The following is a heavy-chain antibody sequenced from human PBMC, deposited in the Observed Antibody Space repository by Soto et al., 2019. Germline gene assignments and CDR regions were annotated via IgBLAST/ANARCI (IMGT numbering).Heavy chain of an antibody. V-gene: IGHV5-51*01. CDR3: ASLDIGVAGPIDY. D-gene: IGHD6-19*01. CDR2: IYNGHSET. J-gene: IGHJ4*02. CDR1: GYNFGSYW. Sequence: GESLNISCKGSGYNFGSYWIAWVRQMPGKGLEWMGVIYNGHSETRYSPSFQGQVTISADKSIITAYLQWRSLKASDTAMYYCASLDIGVAGPIDYWGQGTLVTVSS.